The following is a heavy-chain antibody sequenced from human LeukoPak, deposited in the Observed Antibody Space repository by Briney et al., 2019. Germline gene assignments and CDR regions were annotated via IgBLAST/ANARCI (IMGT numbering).Heavy chain of an antibody. D-gene: IGHD3-22*01. CDR1: GGPISSGDYY. Sequence: PSETLSLTCTVSGGPISSGDYYWSWIRQPPGKGLGWIGYIYYSGITYYNPSLKSRVTISVDMSKNQFSLKLSSVTAADTAVYYCARGAGIVVVTSFDYWGQGTLVTVSS. CDR3: ARGAGIVVVTSFDY. V-gene: IGHV4-30-4*01. J-gene: IGHJ4*02. CDR2: IYYSGIT.